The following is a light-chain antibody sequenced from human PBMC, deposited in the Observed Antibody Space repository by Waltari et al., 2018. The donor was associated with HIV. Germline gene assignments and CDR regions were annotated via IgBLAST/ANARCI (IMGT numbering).Light chain of an antibody. V-gene: IGKV3-20*01. Sequence: EIVLTQSPGTLSLSPGERATLSCRASQSVSRSYLAWYQQKPGQAPRLLIYGASSMATGTPDRFSGSGSGTDFTLTINRLEPEDFAVYYCQQYDGSSTFG. CDR1: QSVSRSY. CDR2: GAS. CDR3: QQYDGSST. J-gene: IGKJ3*01.